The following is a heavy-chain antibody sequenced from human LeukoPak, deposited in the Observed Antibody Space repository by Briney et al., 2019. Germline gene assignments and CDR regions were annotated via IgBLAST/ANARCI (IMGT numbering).Heavy chain of an antibody. D-gene: IGHD3-10*01. CDR1: GFAFSNSD. V-gene: IGHV3-13*01. CDR3: ARASSPSDPSGLDY. Sequence: GGSLRLSCAASGFAFSNSDMHWVRQPSGKGLEWVSSIGTTGDTYYPDSVKGRFSISREDAKNSLSLQMNSLRAEDTAVYYCARASSPSDPSGLDYWGQGTLVTVSS. CDR2: IGTTGDT. J-gene: IGHJ4*02.